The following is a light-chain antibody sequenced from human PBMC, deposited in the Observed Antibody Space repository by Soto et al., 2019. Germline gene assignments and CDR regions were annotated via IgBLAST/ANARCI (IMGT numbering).Light chain of an antibody. Sequence: EIVMAQSPDTLSVSPGERAILSCRASQSINSNLAWYQQKPGQAPRLLIYDVSTRASDIPSRFSGSGSGTEFTLTISGLQSEDFAVYFCQRYNDWPPLYTFGQGTKLEIK. CDR2: DVS. J-gene: IGKJ2*01. CDR3: QRYNDWPPLYT. CDR1: QSINSN. V-gene: IGKV3-15*01.